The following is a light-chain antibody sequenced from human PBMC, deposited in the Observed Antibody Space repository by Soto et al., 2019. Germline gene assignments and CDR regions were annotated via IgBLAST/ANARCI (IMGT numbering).Light chain of an antibody. V-gene: IGLV1-47*01. J-gene: IGLJ2*01. Sequence: QSVLTQPPSASGTPGQRVTISCSGSSSNIGSNYVYWYQQLPGTAPKLLIYRNNQRPSGVPDRFSGSKSGTSASLAISGLRSVDEADYYCAAWDDSLSGQDVVFGGGTKLTVL. CDR2: RNN. CDR1: SSNIGSNY. CDR3: AAWDDSLSGQDVV.